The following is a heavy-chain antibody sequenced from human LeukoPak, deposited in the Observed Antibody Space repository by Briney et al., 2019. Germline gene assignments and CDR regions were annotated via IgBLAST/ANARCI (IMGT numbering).Heavy chain of an antibody. CDR2: ISYDGSNK. V-gene: IGHV3-30*18. Sequence: GGSLRLSCAASGFTFSSYGMHWVRQAPGKGLEWVAVISYDGSNKYYADSVKGRFTISRDNSKNTLYLQMNSLRAEDTAVYCCAKDPSSKGVTKIGYYYYYGMDVWGQGTTVTVSS. D-gene: IGHD4-17*01. J-gene: IGHJ6*02. CDR1: GFTFSSYG. CDR3: AKDPSSKGVTKIGYYYYYGMDV.